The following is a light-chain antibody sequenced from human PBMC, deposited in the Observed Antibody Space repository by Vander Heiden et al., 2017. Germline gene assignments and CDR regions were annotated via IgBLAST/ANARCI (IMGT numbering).Light chain of an antibody. V-gene: IGLV3-21*02. CDR2: DGS. Sequence: SYVLTQPPSVSVPPGQTARITCGGNYIGDKSVHWYQLKPGQAPVLVVYDGSDRSSGIPERFSGSNSGNTATLTISRVEAGDEADYYCQVWDGIRDHPNWVFGGGTKLTVL. CDR1: YIGDKS. J-gene: IGLJ3*02. CDR3: QVWDGIRDHPNWV.